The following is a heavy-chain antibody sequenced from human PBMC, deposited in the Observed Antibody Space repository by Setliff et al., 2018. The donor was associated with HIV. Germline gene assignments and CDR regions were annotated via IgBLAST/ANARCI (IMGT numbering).Heavy chain of an antibody. D-gene: IGHD6-19*01. CDR1: GFTVRSNY. Sequence: PGGSLRLSCAASGFTVRSNYMTWVRQAPGKGLEWVSVIYSGGNTYYADSVKGRFTISRDNVKNSLYLQMNSLRAEDTAVYYCARDAEDSSGSYYYYYYMDVWGKGTTVTVSS. CDR3: ARDAEDSSGSYYYYYYMDV. V-gene: IGHV3-53*01. CDR2: IYSGGNT. J-gene: IGHJ6*03.